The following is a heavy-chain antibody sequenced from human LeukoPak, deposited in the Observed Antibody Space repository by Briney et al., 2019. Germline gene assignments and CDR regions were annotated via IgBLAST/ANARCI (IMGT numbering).Heavy chain of an antibody. CDR1: GYAFAGYY. J-gene: IGHJ4*02. CDR2: INPDNGGS. D-gene: IGHD5-12*01. CDR3: ARGPITAAFDY. V-gene: IGHV1-2*02. Sequence: GASVKVSCKASGYAFAGYYIHWFRQAPGQGLEWMGWINPDNGGSGDAQKFQGRVTLTRDTSVNTVYKELTRLRSDDTAIYYCARGPITAAFDYWGQGTLVTISS.